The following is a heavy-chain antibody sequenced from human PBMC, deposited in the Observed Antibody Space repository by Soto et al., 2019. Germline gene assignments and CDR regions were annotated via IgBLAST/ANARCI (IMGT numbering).Heavy chain of an antibody. Sequence: SPTLSLPCAISGDSVSSNSAAWNWIRQSQSRGLEWLGRTYYRSKWYNAYAVSVKSRLTINPDTSKNQFSLQLNSVTPEDTAVYYCARDLPNTLWAVAATLDYWGQGTLVTVSS. D-gene: IGHD6-19*01. CDR2: TYYRSKWYN. CDR1: GDSVSSNSAA. CDR3: ARDLPNTLWAVAATLDY. J-gene: IGHJ4*02. V-gene: IGHV6-1*01.